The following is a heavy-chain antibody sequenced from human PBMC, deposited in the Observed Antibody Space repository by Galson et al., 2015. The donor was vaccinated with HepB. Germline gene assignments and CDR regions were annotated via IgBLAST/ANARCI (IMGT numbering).Heavy chain of an antibody. J-gene: IGHJ6*02. CDR1: GYSFTNYY. V-gene: IGHV1-46*01. Sequence: SVKVSCKASGYSFTNYYMHWVRQAPGQGLEWMGTINPSGGNITYAQKFQGRVTMTRDTSTSTVYMELSSLRSEDTAVYYCARLDCSGGSCYSRGYFYYYYGVDVWGQGTTVTVSS. CDR3: ARLDCSGGSCYSRGYFYYYYGVDV. D-gene: IGHD2-15*01. CDR2: INPSGGNI.